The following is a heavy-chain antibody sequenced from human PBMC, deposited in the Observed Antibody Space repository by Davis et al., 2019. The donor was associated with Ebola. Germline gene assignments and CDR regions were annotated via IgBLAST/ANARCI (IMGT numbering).Heavy chain of an antibody. Sequence: GESLKISCKGSGYSFTSYWIGWVRQMPGKGLEWMGIIYPGDSDTRYSPSFQGQVTIPVDRSISTAYLQWSSLKASDSAMYYCARQEALYGSIDNWGQGTLVTVSS. V-gene: IGHV5-51*01. CDR1: GYSFTSYW. CDR2: IYPGDSDT. D-gene: IGHD6-13*01. CDR3: ARQEALYGSIDN. J-gene: IGHJ4*02.